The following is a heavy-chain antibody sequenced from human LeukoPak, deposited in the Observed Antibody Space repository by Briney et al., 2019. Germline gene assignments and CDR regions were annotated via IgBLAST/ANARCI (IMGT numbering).Heavy chain of an antibody. CDR1: GFTFSSYG. V-gene: IGHV3-23*01. Sequence: GGSLRLSCAASGFTFSSYGMSWVRQAPGKGLEWVSAISGSGGSTYYADSVKGRFTISGDNSKNTLYLQMNSLRAEDTAVYYCAKDGGVGEAVAGILAYWGQGTLVTVSS. CDR3: AKDGGVGEAVAGILAY. CDR2: ISGSGGST. J-gene: IGHJ4*02. D-gene: IGHD6-19*01.